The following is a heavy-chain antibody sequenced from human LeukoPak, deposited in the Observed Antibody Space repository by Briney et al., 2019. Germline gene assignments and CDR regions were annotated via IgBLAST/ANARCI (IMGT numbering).Heavy chain of an antibody. D-gene: IGHD1-26*01. J-gene: IGHJ3*02. CDR3: ARTQTPGVGANDAFDI. Sequence: GGSLRLSCAASGFTFDDYGMSWVRQAPGKGLEWVSGINWNGGSTGYADSVKGRFTISRDNAKNSLYLQMNSLSAEDTALYYCARTQTPGVGANDAFDIWGQGTMVTVSS. CDR1: GFTFDDYG. V-gene: IGHV3-20*04. CDR2: INWNGGST.